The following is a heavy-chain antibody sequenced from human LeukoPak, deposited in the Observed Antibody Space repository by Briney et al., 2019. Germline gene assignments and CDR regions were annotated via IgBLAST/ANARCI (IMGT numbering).Heavy chain of an antibody. Sequence: SETLSLTCTVSGGSISSYYWGWIRQPAGKGLEWIGRIYTSGSTNYNPSLKSRVTMSVDTSKNQISLKLSSVTAADTAVYYCARVSFDWSYCFDYWGQGTLVTVSS. J-gene: IGHJ4*02. CDR2: IYTSGST. V-gene: IGHV4-4*07. D-gene: IGHD3-9*01. CDR3: ARVSFDWSYCFDY. CDR1: GGSISSYY.